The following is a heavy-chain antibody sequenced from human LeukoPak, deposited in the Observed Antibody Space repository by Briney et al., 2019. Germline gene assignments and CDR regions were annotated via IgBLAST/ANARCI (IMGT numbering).Heavy chain of an antibody. CDR3: AKGQGTYYFDY. D-gene: IGHD3-10*01. V-gene: IGHV3-30*18. CDR2: ISYDGSNK. CDR1: GFTFSSYG. J-gene: IGHJ4*02. Sequence: GGSLRLSCAASGFTFSSYGMHWVRQAPGKGLEWVAVISYDGSNKYYADSVKGRFTISRDNSKNTLYLQMNSLRAKDTAVYYCAKGQGTYYFDYWGQGTLVTVSS.